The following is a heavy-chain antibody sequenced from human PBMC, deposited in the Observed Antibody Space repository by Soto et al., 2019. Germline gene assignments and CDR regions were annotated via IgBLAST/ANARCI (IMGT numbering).Heavy chain of an antibody. CDR3: ARLLSADY. V-gene: IGHV3-30-3*01. Sequence: GGSLRLSCAASGFTFSSYAMHWVRQAPGKGLEWVAVISYDGSNKYYADSVKGRFTISRDNSKNTLYLQMNSLRAEDTAVYYCARLLSADYWGQGTLVTSPQ. D-gene: IGHD3-10*01. CDR2: ISYDGSNK. CDR1: GFTFSSYA. J-gene: IGHJ4*02.